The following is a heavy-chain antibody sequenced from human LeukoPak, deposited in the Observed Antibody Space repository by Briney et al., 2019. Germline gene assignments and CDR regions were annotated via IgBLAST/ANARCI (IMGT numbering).Heavy chain of an antibody. CDR1: GRSFSGYY. J-gene: IGHJ5*02. Sequence: PSETLSLTCAVYGRSFSGYYWSWIRQPPGKGLEWIGEINHSGSTNYNPSLKSRVTISVDTSKNQFSLKLSSVTAADTAVYYCARQQLQRGHNWFDPWGQGTLVTVSS. D-gene: IGHD6-13*01. V-gene: IGHV4-34*01. CDR3: ARQQLQRGHNWFDP. CDR2: INHSGST.